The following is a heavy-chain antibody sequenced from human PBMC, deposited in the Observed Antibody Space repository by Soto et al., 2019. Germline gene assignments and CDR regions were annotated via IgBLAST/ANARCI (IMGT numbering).Heavy chain of an antibody. CDR2: INPSGGST. V-gene: IGHV1-46*01. CDR1: GYTFTSYY. CDR3: ARDITMVRGLGTYYYYGMDV. Sequence: QVQLVQSGAEVKKPGASVKVSCKASGYTFTSYYMHWVRQAPGQGLEWMGIINPSGGSTSYAQKFQGRVTMTRDTSTSTVYMELSSLRSEDTAVYYCARDITMVRGLGTYYYYGMDVWGQGTTVTVSS. J-gene: IGHJ6*02. D-gene: IGHD3-10*01.